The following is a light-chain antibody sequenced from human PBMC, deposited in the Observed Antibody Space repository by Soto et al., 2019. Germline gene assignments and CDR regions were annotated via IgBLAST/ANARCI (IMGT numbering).Light chain of an antibody. J-gene: IGKJ1*01. CDR2: GAS. Sequence: EIVLTQSPATLSLSPGERATLSCRASQSVSSNLAWYQQKPGQAPRLLIYGASTRATGIPDRFSGSGSGSGTDFTLTISRLEPEDFAVYYCQQYISSPWTFGQGTKVDI. V-gene: IGKV3-20*01. CDR3: QQYISSPWT. CDR1: QSVSSN.